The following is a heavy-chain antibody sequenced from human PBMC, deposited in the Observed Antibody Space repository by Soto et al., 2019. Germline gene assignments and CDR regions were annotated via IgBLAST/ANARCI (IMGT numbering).Heavy chain of an antibody. V-gene: IGHV3-23*01. J-gene: IGHJ4*02. D-gene: IGHD6-19*01. Sequence: EVQLLESGGGLVQPGGSLRLSCAASGFTFSRYAMSWVRQAPGKGLEWVSAISGSGGSTYYADSVKGRFTISRDNYKNTLYLQMNSLRAEDTAVYYCAKDTFQSGIAVAGTDYWGQGTLVTVSS. CDR3: AKDTFQSGIAVAGTDY. CDR1: GFTFSRYA. CDR2: ISGSGGST.